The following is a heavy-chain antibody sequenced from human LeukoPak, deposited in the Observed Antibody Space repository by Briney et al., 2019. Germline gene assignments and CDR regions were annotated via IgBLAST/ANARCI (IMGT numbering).Heavy chain of an antibody. V-gene: IGHV4-59*08. D-gene: IGHD3/OR15-3a*01. CDR2: IFYSGST. Sequence: SETLSLTCTVSGGSISSYYWSWIRQPPGKGLEWIGYIFYSGSTNYNPSLKSRVTISVDTSKNQFSLRLTSVTAADTAVYYCARQTGSGLFILPGGQGTLVTVSS. CDR1: GGSISSYY. J-gene: IGHJ4*02. CDR3: ARQTGSGLFILP.